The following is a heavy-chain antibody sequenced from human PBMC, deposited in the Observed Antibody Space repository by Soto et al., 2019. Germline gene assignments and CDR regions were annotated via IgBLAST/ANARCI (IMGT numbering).Heavy chain of an antibody. CDR3: ARGAFCSGGSCTFLGSLDF. Sequence: SETLSLTCTVSGGSINNYYWSWIRQPPGKGLEWIGYIYYSGSSIYNPSLKSRVALSVDTSNSQFSLNVNSLTAADTAVYYCARGAFCSGGSCTFLGSLDFWGQGSTVTVSS. D-gene: IGHD2-15*01. V-gene: IGHV4-59*01. CDR2: IYYSGSS. CDR1: GGSINNYY. J-gene: IGHJ6*02.